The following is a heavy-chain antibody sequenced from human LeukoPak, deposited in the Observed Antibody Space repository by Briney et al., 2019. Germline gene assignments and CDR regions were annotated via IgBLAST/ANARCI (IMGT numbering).Heavy chain of an antibody. CDR3: ARDDNWNDKPFDF. CDR2: ISTSSSYI. D-gene: IGHD1-20*01. Sequence: PGGSLRLSCAASGFNLRAYNMNWVRQAPGKGLECVSSISTSSSYIYYADSVKGRFTISRDNAENSLYLQMHSLRVEDTALYYCARDDNWNDKPFDFWGQGTLVTVSS. CDR1: GFNLRAYN. J-gene: IGHJ4*02. V-gene: IGHV3-21*01.